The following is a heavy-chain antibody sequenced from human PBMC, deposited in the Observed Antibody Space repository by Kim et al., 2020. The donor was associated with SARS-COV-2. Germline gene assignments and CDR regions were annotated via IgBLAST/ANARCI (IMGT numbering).Heavy chain of an antibody. CDR2: MHYSGRA. CDR1: GGSLSPYY. V-gene: IGHV4-59*01. CDR3: ARFQHGSGGYLDPFDI. J-gene: IGHJ3*02. D-gene: IGHD3-10*01. Sequence: SETLSLTCTVSGGSLSPYYWSWTRQPPGKGLEWIGYMHYSGRANYSPSPKSRVAISVDTSKNHFSLNLTSVTAADTAKYFCARFQHGSGGYLDPFDIWGQGTLVTVSS.